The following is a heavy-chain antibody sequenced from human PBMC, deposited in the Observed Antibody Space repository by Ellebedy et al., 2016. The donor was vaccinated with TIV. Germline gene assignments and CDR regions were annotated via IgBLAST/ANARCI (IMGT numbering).Heavy chain of an antibody. CDR3: AREMIQLWLRGRHGMDV. D-gene: IGHD5-18*01. CDR1: GFTFSSYW. J-gene: IGHJ6*02. CDR2: IKQDGSEK. V-gene: IGHV3-7*03. Sequence: PGGSLRLSCAASGFTFSSYWMSWVRQAPGKGLEWVANIKQDGSEKYYVDSVKGRFTISRDNAKNSLYLQMNSLRAEDTAVYYCAREMIQLWLRGRHGMDVWGQGTTVTVSS.